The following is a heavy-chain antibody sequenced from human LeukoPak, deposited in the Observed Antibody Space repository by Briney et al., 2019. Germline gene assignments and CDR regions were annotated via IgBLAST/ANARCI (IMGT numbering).Heavy chain of an antibody. V-gene: IGHV3-7*05. CDR3: ARGQLPGNY. Sequence: GGSLRLSCAASGFTFSRDWMTWVRQAPGKGLEWVANIKQDGSEKYYVDSVKGRFTISRDNARNSLYLQMNSLRAEDTAVYYCARGQLPGNYWGQGTLATVSS. D-gene: IGHD2-2*01. CDR1: GFTFSRDW. J-gene: IGHJ4*02. CDR2: IKQDGSEK.